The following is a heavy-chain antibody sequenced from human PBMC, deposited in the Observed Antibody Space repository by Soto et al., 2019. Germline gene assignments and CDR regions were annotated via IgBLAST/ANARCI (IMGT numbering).Heavy chain of an antibody. Sequence: EVQLVESGGGLVKPGGSLRLSCAASGFTFRNNAMNWVRQAPGKGLEWVSSITISSSYIHYADSAKGRFTSSRDNAKNSLYLQMNSLRVEDTAVYYCARDGAGSGWFDPWGQGTLVTVSS. V-gene: IGHV3-21*01. CDR2: ITISSSYI. J-gene: IGHJ5*02. D-gene: IGHD6-19*01. CDR3: ARDGAGSGWFDP. CDR1: GFTFRNNA.